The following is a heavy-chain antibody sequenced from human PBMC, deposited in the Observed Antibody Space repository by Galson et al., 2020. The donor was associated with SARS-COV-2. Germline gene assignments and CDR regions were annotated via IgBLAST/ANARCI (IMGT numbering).Heavy chain of an antibody. J-gene: IGHJ6*03. Sequence: GESLKISCAVSGFTSGSYAMSWVRQAPGKGLDWISTIGGSDGSTNYADSVKGRFSISRDNSRNTVYLQMNSLRPEDTGLYYCAATHSGTVQWVGEVVQQGMDGWGKGTTVTISS. V-gene: IGHV3-23*01. CDR2: IGGSDGST. CDR3: AATHSGTVQWVGEVVQQGMDG. CDR1: GFTSGSYA. D-gene: IGHD3-10*01.